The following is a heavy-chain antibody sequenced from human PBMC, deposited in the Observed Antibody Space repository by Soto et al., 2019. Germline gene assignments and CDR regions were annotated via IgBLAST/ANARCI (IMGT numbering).Heavy chain of an antibody. D-gene: IGHD6-19*01. CDR3: ARNTGYSSGWYHYYYGMDV. V-gene: IGHV1-69*13. CDR1: GGTFSSYA. J-gene: IGHJ6*02. CDR2: IIPIFGTA. Sequence: GASVKVSCKASGGTFSSYAISWVRQAPGQGXEWMGGIIPIFGTANYAQKFQGRVTITADESTSTAYMELSSLRSEDTAVYYCARNTGYSSGWYHYYYGMDVWGQGTTVTVSS.